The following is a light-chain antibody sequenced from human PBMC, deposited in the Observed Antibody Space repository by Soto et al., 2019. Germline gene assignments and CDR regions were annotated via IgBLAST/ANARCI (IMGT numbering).Light chain of an antibody. CDR2: DAI. J-gene: IGKJ1*01. Sequence: DKLMSQSPATLSVSPGERVTLSCRASQNIHNHMSWFLQKPGQTPRLLIYDAIIRAPDVPARFSGSWSGTEFTLTINSLQSEDFATYYCQQYNSYSPWTFGQGTKVEIK. CDR3: QQYNSYSPWT. CDR1: QNIHNH. V-gene: IGKV3-15*01.